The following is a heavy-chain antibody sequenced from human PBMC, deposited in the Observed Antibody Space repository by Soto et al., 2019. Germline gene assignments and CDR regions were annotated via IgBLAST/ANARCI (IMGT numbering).Heavy chain of an antibody. CDR3: ARSINWPDWFDP. CDR2: IYTGGST. J-gene: IGHJ5*02. V-gene: IGHV3-53*01. D-gene: IGHD1-1*01. Sequence: EVQLVESGGGLIQPGGSLRLSCAASGFSVSSNYISWVRQAPGKGLEWVSVIYTGGSTYYADSVKGRFTISRDNSKNTLYLQMNSLRVEDTAVYYCARSINWPDWFDPWGQGILVTVSS. CDR1: GFSVSSNY.